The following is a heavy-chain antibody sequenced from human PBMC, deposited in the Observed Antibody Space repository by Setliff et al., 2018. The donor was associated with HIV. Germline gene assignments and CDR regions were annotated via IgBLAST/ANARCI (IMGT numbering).Heavy chain of an antibody. CDR1: GFTFSNSA. J-gene: IGHJ4*01. D-gene: IGHD6-13*01. Sequence: GGSLRLSCAASGFTFSNSAMHWVRQAPGKGLGWVAGISYDGSNKYYTDSVKGRFTISRDNSKNTLYLQMNSLRAGDSAVYYCAREVAADGTYFDYWGQGALVTVSS. CDR3: AREVAADGTYFDY. V-gene: IGHV3-30*04. CDR2: ISYDGSNK.